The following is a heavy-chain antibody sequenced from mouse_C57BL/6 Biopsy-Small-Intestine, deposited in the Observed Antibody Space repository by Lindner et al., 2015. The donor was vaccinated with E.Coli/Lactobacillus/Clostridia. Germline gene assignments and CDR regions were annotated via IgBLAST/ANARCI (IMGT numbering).Heavy chain of an antibody. D-gene: IGHD2-3*01. CDR2: IYPRSGNT. J-gene: IGHJ2*01. Sequence: VQLQESGAELARPGASVKLSCKASGYTFTSYGISWVKQRTGRGLEWIGEIYPRSGNTYYNEKFKGKATLTADKSSSIAYMELRSLTSEDSAVYFCARGHDGYYGYFDYWGQGTTLTVSS. V-gene: IGHV1-81*01. CDR1: GYTFTSYG. CDR3: ARGHDGYYGYFDY.